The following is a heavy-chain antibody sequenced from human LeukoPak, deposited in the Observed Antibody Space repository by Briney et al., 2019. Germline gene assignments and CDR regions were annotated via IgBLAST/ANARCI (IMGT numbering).Heavy chain of an antibody. CDR2: IYYSGST. V-gene: IGHV4-39*07. J-gene: IGHJ4*02. D-gene: IGHD3-22*01. CDR1: GGSISSSSYY. Sequence: TSETLSLTCTVSGGSISSSSYYWGWIRQPPGKGLEWIGSIYYSGSTYYNPSLKSRVTISVDTSKNQFSLKLSSVTAADTAVYYCARELLEFTFYDSSGYYQGIDYWGQGTLVTVSS. CDR3: ARELLEFTFYDSSGYYQGIDY.